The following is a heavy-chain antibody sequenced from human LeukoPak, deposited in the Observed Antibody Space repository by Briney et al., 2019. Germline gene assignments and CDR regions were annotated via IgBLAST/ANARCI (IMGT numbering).Heavy chain of an antibody. CDR1: GVSISSHY. V-gene: IGHV4-59*11. J-gene: IGHJ5*02. CDR3: ARDSSGAGNSWFDR. Sequence: AETLSLTCTVSGVSISSHYWSWIRQPPGKGLEWIGYMYNSETTKYNPSLKSRVTISVDTSKKQFSLTLRSVTAADTAVYYCARDSSGAGNSWFDRWGQGTLVTVSS. CDR2: MYNSETT. D-gene: IGHD6-19*01.